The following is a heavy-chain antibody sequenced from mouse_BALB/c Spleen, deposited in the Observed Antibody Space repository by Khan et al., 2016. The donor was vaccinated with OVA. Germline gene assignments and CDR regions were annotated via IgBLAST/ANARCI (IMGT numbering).Heavy chain of an antibody. CDR2: ISYSGNT. CDR1: GDSITRGY. Sequence: EVQLQESGPSLVKPSQTLSLTCSVTGDSITRGYWNWIRQFPGNKLEYMGYISYSGNTYYNPSLKSRISITRDKSKNQHYCELSSVTTEDTATYYCACELRGFAYWGQVTLVTVSA. CDR3: ACELRGFAY. J-gene: IGHJ3*01. D-gene: IGHD1-1*01. V-gene: IGHV3-8*02.